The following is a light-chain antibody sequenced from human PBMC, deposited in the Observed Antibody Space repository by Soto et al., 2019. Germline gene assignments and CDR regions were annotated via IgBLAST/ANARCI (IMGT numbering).Light chain of an antibody. CDR2: GAS. CDR1: QSVSKNF. V-gene: IGKV3-11*01. J-gene: IGKJ4*01. CDR3: QQRTNWPPT. Sequence: EIVLTQSPGTLSLSPGERATLSCRASQSVSKNFLAWYQQKPGQAPRLLISGASNRATGIPARFSGSGSGTDFTLTISSLEPEDFAVYYCQQRTNWPPTFGGGTKVEMK.